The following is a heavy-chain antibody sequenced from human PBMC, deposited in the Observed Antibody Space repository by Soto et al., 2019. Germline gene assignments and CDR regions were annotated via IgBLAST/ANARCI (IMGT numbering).Heavy chain of an antibody. CDR1: GFTFSTAW. V-gene: IGHV3-15*07. CDR2: SKSKTDGGTT. D-gene: IGHD3-22*01. J-gene: IGHJ4*02. Sequence: PGGSLRLSCAASGFTFSTAWINWVRQAPGKGLERVGRSKSKTDGGTTDYAAPVKGRFTISRDDSKNTLYLQMNSLKTEDTAVYYCTTGGTHYYDYSGYTSAYWGQGALVTVSS. CDR3: TTGGTHYYDYSGYTSAY.